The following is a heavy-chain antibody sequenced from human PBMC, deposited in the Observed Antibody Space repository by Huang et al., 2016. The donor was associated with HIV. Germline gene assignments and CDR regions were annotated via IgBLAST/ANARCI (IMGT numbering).Heavy chain of an antibody. CDR3: VRDQGRLAVGGIDNWFDP. CDR1: GDSVSRHF. CDR2: GYDSGTI. D-gene: IGHD6-19*01. J-gene: IGHJ5*02. Sequence: QVRLQESGPGLVKPSETLSLSCTVSGDSVSRHFWGWIRHPPGKGLEWVGTGYDSGTIKYNPRLKSRITISGDTSKNGFSLNITSVSAADTAMYFCVRDQGRLAVGGIDNWFDPWGQGALVTVSS. V-gene: IGHV4-59*02.